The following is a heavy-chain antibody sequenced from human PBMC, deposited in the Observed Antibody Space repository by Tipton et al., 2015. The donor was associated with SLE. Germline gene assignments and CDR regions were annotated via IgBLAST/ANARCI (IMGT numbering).Heavy chain of an antibody. CDR1: GFTFSSYA. V-gene: IGHV3-23*01. CDR2: ISASGGST. J-gene: IGHJ6*02. CDR3: AKDVTGTTYYYYYGMDA. D-gene: IGHD7-27*01. Sequence: SLRLSCAASGFTFSSYAMSWVRQAPGKGLEWVSAISASGGSTYYADSVKGRFTISRDNSNNALYLQMNSLRAEDTAVYYCAKDVTGTTYYYYYGMDAWGQGTTVTVSS.